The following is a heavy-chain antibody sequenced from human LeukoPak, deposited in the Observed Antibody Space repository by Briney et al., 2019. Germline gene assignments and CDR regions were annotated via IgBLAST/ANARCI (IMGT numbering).Heavy chain of an antibody. CDR2: IYNSGTT. CDR3: ARARGRITLNRGVINDAFDL. V-gene: IGHV4-59*01. J-gene: IGHJ3*01. D-gene: IGHD3-10*01. CDR1: GASISDYY. Sequence: PSETLSLTCTVSGASISDYYWNWIRQPPGKGLEWIGYIYNSGTTNYNPSLKSRVTISVDTSKNQLSLKLSSVTAADTAVYYCARARGRITLNRGVINDAFDLWGQGTTAIVSS.